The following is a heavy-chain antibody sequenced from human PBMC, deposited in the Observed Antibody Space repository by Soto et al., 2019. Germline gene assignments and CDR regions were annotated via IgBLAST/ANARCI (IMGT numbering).Heavy chain of an antibody. J-gene: IGHJ4*02. V-gene: IGHV3-74*01. CDR3: ARDVAPGYFDY. CDR1: GFTFSSYW. CDR2: INNDGSGT. Sequence: VGSLRLSCVVSGFTFSSYWMHWVRQTPGKGLMWVSRINNDGSGTADADSVRGRFTISRDNAKNTLYLQLNSLRAEDTAVYYCARDVAPGYFDYWGQGTPVTVSS. D-gene: IGHD2-21*01.